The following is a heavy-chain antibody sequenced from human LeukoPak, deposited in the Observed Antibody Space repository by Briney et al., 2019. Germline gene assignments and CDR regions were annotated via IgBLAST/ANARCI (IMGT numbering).Heavy chain of an antibody. CDR2: IIPISGTA. J-gene: IGHJ4*02. D-gene: IGHD2-8*01. CDR1: GGTFSSYA. CDR3: ARNGQPHGGEFDY. Sequence: SVKVSCKASGGTFSSYAISWVRQAPGQGLEWMGGIIPISGTANYAQKFQGRVTITADESTSTAYMELSSLRSEDTAVYYCARNGQPHGGEFDYWGQGTLVTVSS. V-gene: IGHV1-69*01.